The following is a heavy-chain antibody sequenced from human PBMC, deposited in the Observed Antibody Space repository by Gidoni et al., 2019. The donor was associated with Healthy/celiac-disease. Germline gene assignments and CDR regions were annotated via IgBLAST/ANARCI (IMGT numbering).Heavy chain of an antibody. J-gene: IGHJ3*02. Sequence: EVQLVESGGGLVKPGGSLRLSCAASGFPFSSDSMNWVRKAPVKGLELVSSISSSSSYIYYAASVKCRFTISRDNAKNSLYLQMNSLRAEDTAVYYCARDLLPGSAADDAFDIWGQGTMVTVSS. CDR3: ARDLLPGSAADDAFDI. D-gene: IGHD6-13*01. CDR1: GFPFSSDS. CDR2: ISSSSSYI. V-gene: IGHV3-21*01.